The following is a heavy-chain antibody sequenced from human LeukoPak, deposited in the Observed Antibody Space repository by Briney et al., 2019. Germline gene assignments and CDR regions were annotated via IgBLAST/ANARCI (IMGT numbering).Heavy chain of an antibody. J-gene: IGHJ4*02. CDR3: ARGGGYGDYGYVGN. D-gene: IGHD4-17*01. CDR1: GGSISSYY. CDR2: IYTSGST. Sequence: SETLSLTCTVSGGSISSYYWSWIRQPAGKGLECIGRIYTSGSTNYNPSLKSRVTMSVDTSKNQFSLKLSSVTAADTAVYYCARGGGYGDYGYVGNWGQGTLVTVSS. V-gene: IGHV4-4*07.